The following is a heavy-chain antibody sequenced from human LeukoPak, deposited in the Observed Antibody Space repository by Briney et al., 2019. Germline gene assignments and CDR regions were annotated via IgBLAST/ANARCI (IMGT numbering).Heavy chain of an antibody. V-gene: IGHV1-69*13. D-gene: IGHD7-27*01. CDR3: ARDLGPRNGMDV. CDR1: GGTLSRYV. Sequence: AVKVSCKPSGGTLSRYVISWVRQAPGRGVEWMGGPIPIFGTANYAQKFQGRVTITADESTSTAYMDLSSLRSEDTPVYYCARDLGPRNGMDVWGKGTTVTVSS. J-gene: IGHJ6*04. CDR2: PIPIFGTA.